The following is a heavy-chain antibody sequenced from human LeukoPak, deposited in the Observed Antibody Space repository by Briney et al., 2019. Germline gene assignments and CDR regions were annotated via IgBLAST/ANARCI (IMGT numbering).Heavy chain of an antibody. CDR3: ASRLTRGSYYV. Sequence: SETLSLTCAVYGGSFSGYYWSWIRQPPGKGLEWIGEINHSGSTNYNPSLKSRVTISVDTSKNQFSLKLSSVTAADTAVYYCASRLTRGSYYVWGQGTLVTVSS. J-gene: IGHJ4*02. CDR1: GGSFSGYY. V-gene: IGHV4-34*01. CDR2: INHSGST. D-gene: IGHD1-26*01.